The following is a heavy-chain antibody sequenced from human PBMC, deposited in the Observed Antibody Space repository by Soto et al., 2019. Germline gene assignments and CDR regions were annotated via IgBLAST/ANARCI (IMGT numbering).Heavy chain of an antibody. D-gene: IGHD3-22*01. V-gene: IGHV3-30*18. CDR3: AKEYYDSSGYAEFDC. J-gene: IGHJ4*02. CDR1: GFTFSSYG. CDR2: ISYDGSNK. Sequence: GGSLRLSCAASGFTFSSYGMHWVRQAPGKGLEWVAVISYDGSNKYYGDSVKGRFTISRDNSKNTLYLQMNSLRAEDTAVYYCAKEYYDSSGYAEFDCWGQGTLVTVSS.